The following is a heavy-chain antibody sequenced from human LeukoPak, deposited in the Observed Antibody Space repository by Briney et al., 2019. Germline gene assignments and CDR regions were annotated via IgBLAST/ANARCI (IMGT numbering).Heavy chain of an antibody. J-gene: IGHJ4*02. D-gene: IGHD5-12*01. Sequence: SETLSLTCTVSGGSISSYYWSWIRQPPGKGLEWIGYIYYGGSTNYNPSLKSRVTISVDTSKNQFSLKLSSVTAADTAVYYCARYSGYDFPGAFDYWGQGTLVTVSS. CDR1: GGSISSYY. CDR2: IYYGGST. V-gene: IGHV4-59*01. CDR3: ARYSGYDFPGAFDY.